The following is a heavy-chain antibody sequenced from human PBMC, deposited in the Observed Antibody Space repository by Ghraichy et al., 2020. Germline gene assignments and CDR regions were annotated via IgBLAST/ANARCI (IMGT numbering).Heavy chain of an antibody. CDR1: GGTLSRYA. CDR2: IIPIFGTA. J-gene: IGHJ6*03. D-gene: IGHD2-15*01. V-gene: IGHV1-69*06. CDR3: ATADGVVVAATPVFYYYYMAV. Sequence: SVKVSCKASGGTLSRYALSWVRQAPGQGLEWMGGIIPIFGTANYAQKFQGRVTITADKSTSTAYMELSSLRSEDTAVYYCATADGVVVAATPVFYYYYMAVWGKGTRVTVSS.